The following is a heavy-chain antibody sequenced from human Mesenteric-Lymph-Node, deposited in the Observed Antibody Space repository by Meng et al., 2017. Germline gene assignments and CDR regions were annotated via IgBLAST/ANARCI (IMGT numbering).Heavy chain of an antibody. CDR2: ISYDGSNK. CDR3: ARDNYDSSGYYLWVDAFDI. V-gene: IGHV3-30*04. D-gene: IGHD3-22*01. J-gene: IGHJ3*02. Sequence: GGSLRLSCAASGFTFSSYAMHWVRQAPGKGLEWVAVISYDGSNKYYADSVKGRFTISRDNSKNTLYLQMNSLRAEDTAVYYCARDNYDSSGYYLWVDAFDIWGQGTMVTVSS. CDR1: GFTFSSYA.